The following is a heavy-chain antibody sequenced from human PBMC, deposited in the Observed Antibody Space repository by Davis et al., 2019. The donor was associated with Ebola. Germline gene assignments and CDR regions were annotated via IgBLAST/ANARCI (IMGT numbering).Heavy chain of an antibody. CDR2: IHYSGST. Sequence: SETLSLTCTVSGDSFSSSYWAWIRQPPGKGLEWIGYIHYSGSTSKNPSLKSRVTMSVDMSKNQFSLKLSSVAAADTAVYYCATQYSNGWFDPWGQGTLVTVSS. CDR1: GDSFSSSY. D-gene: IGHD4-11*01. CDR3: ATQYSNGWFDP. J-gene: IGHJ5*02. V-gene: IGHV4-59*01.